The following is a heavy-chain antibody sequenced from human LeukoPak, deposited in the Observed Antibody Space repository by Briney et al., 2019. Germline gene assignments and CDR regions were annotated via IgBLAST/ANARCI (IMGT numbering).Heavy chain of an antibody. J-gene: IGHJ4*02. CDR3: ARGARGYYYDSSGYYPLDY. CDR1: GGSFSGYY. Sequence: SETLSLTCAVYGGSFSGYYWSWIRQPPGKGLEWIGEINHSGSTNYNPSLKSRVTISVDTSKNQFSLKLSSVTAADTAVYYCARGARGYYYDSSGYYPLDYWGQGTLVTVSS. V-gene: IGHV4-34*01. D-gene: IGHD3-22*01. CDR2: INHSGST.